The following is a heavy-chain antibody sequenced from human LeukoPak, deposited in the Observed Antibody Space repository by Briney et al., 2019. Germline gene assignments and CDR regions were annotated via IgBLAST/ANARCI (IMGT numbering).Heavy chain of an antibody. Sequence: PGGSLRLSCAASGFTVRSNYMSWVRQAPGQGLDWVSVIYSGGSTYYADSAKGRFTISRDNSKNTLYLQMNSLRAEDTAVYYCARDLPDYGDSPYAFDIWGQGTMVTVSS. D-gene: IGHD4-17*01. CDR2: IYSGGST. J-gene: IGHJ3*02. CDR3: ARDLPDYGDSPYAFDI. V-gene: IGHV3-53*01. CDR1: GFTVRSNY.